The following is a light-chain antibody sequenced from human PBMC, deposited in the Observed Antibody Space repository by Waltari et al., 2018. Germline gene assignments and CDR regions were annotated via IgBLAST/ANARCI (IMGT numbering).Light chain of an antibody. V-gene: IGLV2-14*03. CDR2: DVS. CDR1: NSDIDAYDY. Sequence: QSALTQPASVSGSPGQSITISCTGTNSDIDAYDYVSWYQQPPGKAPKLILYDVSGRPSGISTRFSGSKSDNTASLTISGLQDEDEADYYCSSYATSNTVVFGGGTKVTVL. J-gene: IGLJ2*01. CDR3: SSYATSNTVV.